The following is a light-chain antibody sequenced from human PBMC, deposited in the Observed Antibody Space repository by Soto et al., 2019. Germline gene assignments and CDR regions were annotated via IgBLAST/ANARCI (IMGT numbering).Light chain of an antibody. CDR2: AAS. V-gene: IGKV1D-16*01. J-gene: IGKJ2*01. CDR3: QRYNDFQYI. Sequence: DIQMTQSPSSVSASVGDRVAITCRASRDVGTWLGWYQQIPGKAPKLLIYAASTLQSGVPSRFSGSGSGTDFTLTINSLQPDDFATYYCQRYNDFQYIFGQGTKLEMK. CDR1: RDVGTW.